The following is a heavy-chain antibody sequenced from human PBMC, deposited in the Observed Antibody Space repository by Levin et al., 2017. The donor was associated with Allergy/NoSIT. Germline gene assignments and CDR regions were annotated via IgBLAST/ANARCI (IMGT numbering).Heavy chain of an antibody. D-gene: IGHD2-2*01. Sequence: SETLSLTCTVSGGSLSSGSYYWSWIRQPAGKGLEWIGRMSTSGSSNYNPSLSSRVTISVDTSKNQFSLNLNSVTAAATAVYYCARLLVPAAIGAFDIWGQGTVVTVSS. CDR2: MSTSGSS. V-gene: IGHV4-61*02. J-gene: IGHJ3*02. CDR3: ARLLVPAAIGAFDI. CDR1: GGSLSSGSYY.